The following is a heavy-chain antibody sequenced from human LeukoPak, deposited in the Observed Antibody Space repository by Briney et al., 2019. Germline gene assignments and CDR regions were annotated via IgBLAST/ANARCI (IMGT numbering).Heavy chain of an antibody. V-gene: IGHV3-20*04. D-gene: IGHD3-10*01. CDR1: GFNFDDYG. J-gene: IGHJ3*02. CDR2: INWNGGST. Sequence: GGSLRLSCAASGFNFDDYGMSWVRQAPGKGLEWVSGINWNGGSTGYADSVKGRFTISRDNAKNSLYLQMNSLRAEDTALYYCARDPYYGSGSYAAFDIWGQGTMVTVSS. CDR3: ARDPYYGSGSYAAFDI.